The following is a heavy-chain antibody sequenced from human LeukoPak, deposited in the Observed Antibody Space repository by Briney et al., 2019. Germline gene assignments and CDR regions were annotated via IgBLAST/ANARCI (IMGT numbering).Heavy chain of an antibody. V-gene: IGHV4-38-2*02. CDR3: ARHYYGGTEGVGSLDY. Sequence: SETLSLTCTVSGGSISSYYWGWIRQPPGKGLEWIGSIYHSGSTYYNPSLKSRVTISVDTSKNQFSLKLSSVTAADTAVYYCARHYYGGTEGVGSLDYWGQGTLVTVSS. D-gene: IGHD4-23*01. J-gene: IGHJ4*02. CDR2: IYHSGST. CDR1: GGSISSYY.